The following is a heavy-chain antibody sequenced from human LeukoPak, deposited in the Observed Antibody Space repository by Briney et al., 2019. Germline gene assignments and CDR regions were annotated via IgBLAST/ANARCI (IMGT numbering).Heavy chain of an antibody. CDR3: ARDRVSGYYKHSESGFDY. CDR1: GGTFSSYT. D-gene: IGHD3-3*01. V-gene: IGHV1-69*04. CDR2: IIPILGIA. Sequence: WASVKVSCKASGGTFSSYTISWVRHAPGQRLEWMGRIIPILGIANYAQKFQGTVTITADKSTSTAYMELSSLRSEDTAVYYCARDRVSGYYKHSESGFDYWGQGTLVTVSS. J-gene: IGHJ4*02.